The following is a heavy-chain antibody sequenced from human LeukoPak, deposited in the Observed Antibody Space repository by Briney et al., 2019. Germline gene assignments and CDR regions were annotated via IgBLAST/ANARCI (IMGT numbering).Heavy chain of an antibody. J-gene: IGHJ4*02. CDR3: ARENRRYYYDSSGYSYFDY. V-gene: IGHV3-9*01. Sequence: GGSLRLSCAASGFSFDDYAMHWVRQRPGKGLEWVSGISWNSRTIAYVDSVKGRFTISRDNAKNSLYLQMNSLRAEDTAVYYCARENRRYYYDSSGYSYFDYWGQGTLVTVSS. D-gene: IGHD3-22*01. CDR2: ISWNSRTI. CDR1: GFSFDDYA.